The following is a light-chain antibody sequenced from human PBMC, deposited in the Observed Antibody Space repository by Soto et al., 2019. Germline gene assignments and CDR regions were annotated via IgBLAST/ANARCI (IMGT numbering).Light chain of an antibody. V-gene: IGLV2-14*01. CDR2: EVS. CDR1: SSDVGGYNY. J-gene: IGLJ1*01. CDR3: SSDTSSSTNYG. Sequence: QSALTQPASVSGSPGQSITISCTGTSSDVGGYNYVSWYQQHPGKAPKLMIYEVSNRPSGVSNRFSGSKSGNTSSLTISGLQADDEAHYNSSSDTSSSTNYGFGTGTKVTVL.